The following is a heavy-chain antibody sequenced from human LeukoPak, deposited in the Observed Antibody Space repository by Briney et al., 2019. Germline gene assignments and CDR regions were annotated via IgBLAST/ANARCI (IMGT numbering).Heavy chain of an antibody. CDR2: ITGRTT. Sequence: PGGSLRLSCTASGFTFGVYLMSWFRQAPGKGLEWIGFITGRTTEYGASVKGRSTISRDDSTSIAYLHMNSLTTEDTAVYYCSRASGWLSVYWGQGTLVTVSS. J-gene: IGHJ4*02. V-gene: IGHV3-49*03. CDR1: GFTFGVYL. CDR3: SRASGWLSVY. D-gene: IGHD6-19*01.